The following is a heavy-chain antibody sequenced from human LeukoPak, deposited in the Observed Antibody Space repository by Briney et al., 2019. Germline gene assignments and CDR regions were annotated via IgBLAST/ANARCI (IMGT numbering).Heavy chain of an antibody. CDR1: GFTFSNAW. D-gene: IGHD3-22*01. CDR2: IKSKTDGGRT. Sequence: GGSLRLSCAASGFTFSNAWMSWVRQAPGKGLEWVGRIKSKTDGGRTDYAAPVKGRFTISRDDSKNTLYLQMNSLKTEDTAVYYCTTVDSSGPMHWGQGTLVTVSS. V-gene: IGHV3-15*01. J-gene: IGHJ1*01. CDR3: TTVDSSGPMH.